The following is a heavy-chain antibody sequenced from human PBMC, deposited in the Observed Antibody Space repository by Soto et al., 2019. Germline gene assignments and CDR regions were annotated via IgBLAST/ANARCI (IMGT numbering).Heavy chain of an antibody. CDR1: GGSISSYY. V-gene: IGHV4-59*01. J-gene: IGHJ4*02. D-gene: IGHD6-13*01. CDR2: IYYSGST. CDR3: ARVGRGWAAAVDY. Sequence: QVQLQESGPGLVKPSETLSLTCTVSGGSISSYYWSWIRQPPGKGLEWIGYIYYSGSTNYNPSLKSRVTISVDTSKNQFSLKLSSVTAADTAVYYCARVGRGWAAAVDYWGQGTLVTVSS.